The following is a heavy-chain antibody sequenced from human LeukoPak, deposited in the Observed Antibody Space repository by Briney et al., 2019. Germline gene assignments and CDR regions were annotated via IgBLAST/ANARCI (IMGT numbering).Heavy chain of an antibody. V-gene: IGHV3-48*03. CDR1: GFTFSSYE. Sequence: PGGSLRLSCAASGFTFSSYEVNWVRQAPGKGLEWVSYISSGSTIYDADSVKGRFTISRDNAKNSLYLRMNSLRAKDTAVYYCARESIAVAGAPFDYWGQGTLVTVSS. CDR2: ISSGSTI. CDR3: ARESIAVAGAPFDY. D-gene: IGHD6-19*01. J-gene: IGHJ4*02.